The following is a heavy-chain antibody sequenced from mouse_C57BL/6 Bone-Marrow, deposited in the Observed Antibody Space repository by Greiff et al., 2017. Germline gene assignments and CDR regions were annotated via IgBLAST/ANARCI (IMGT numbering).Heavy chain of an antibody. CDR1: GYTFTSYW. Sequence: VQLQQPGAELVKPGASVKLSCKASGYTFTSYWMHWVKQRPGQGLEWIGMIHPNSGSTNYNEKFKSKATLTVDKSSSTAYMQLSSLTSEDSAVYYCAREYYVIHWYFDVWGTGTTVTVSS. J-gene: IGHJ1*03. CDR3: AREYYVIHWYFDV. D-gene: IGHD1-1*01. V-gene: IGHV1-64*01. CDR2: IHPNSGST.